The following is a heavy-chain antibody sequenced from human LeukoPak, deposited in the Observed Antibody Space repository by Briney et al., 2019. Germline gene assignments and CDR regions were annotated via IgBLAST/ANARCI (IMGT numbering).Heavy chain of an antibody. D-gene: IGHD1-26*01. CDR3: AKHSGSNGVYYYCMDV. CDR1: GFTFSSYA. V-gene: IGHV3-23*01. Sequence: GGSLRLSCAASGFTFSSYAMSWVRQAPGKGLEWVSAIRGGGGSTYYADSVKGRLTISRDNSKNTLYLQMNSLRAEHTAVYHCAKHSGSNGVYYYCMDVWGQGTTVTVPS. CDR2: IRGGGGST. J-gene: IGHJ6*02.